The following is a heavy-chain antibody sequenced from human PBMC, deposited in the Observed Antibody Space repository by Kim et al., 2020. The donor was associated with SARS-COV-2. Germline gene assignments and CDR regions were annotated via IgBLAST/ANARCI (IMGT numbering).Heavy chain of an antibody. J-gene: IGHJ4*02. V-gene: IGHV3-30*07. CDR3: ARERGDSGWSRGCFDY. Sequence: SVKGRFTISRDNSKNTLYLQMNSLRAEDTAVYYCARERGDSGWSRGCFDYWGQGTLVTVSS. D-gene: IGHD6-19*01.